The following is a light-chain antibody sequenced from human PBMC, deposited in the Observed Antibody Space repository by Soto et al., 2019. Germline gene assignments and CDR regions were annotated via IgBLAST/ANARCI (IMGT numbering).Light chain of an antibody. CDR2: GAS. V-gene: IGKV1-12*02. J-gene: IGKJ1*01. Sequence: DIQMTQSPSSVSASVGHRVTISCRASHDVRCRLAWYQQKPGKAPNLLIYGASTLQSGVPSRFSGSGSGTDFTLPISSLQPEDFATYYCQQANGDPWTFGQGTKVEIK. CDR1: HDVRCR. CDR3: QQANGDPWT.